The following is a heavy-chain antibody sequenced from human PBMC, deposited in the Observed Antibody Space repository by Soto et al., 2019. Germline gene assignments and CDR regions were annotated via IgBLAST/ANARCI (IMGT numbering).Heavy chain of an antibody. D-gene: IGHD2-8*02. Sequence: QVQLQESGPGLVKPSETLSLTCTVSGASIRSFYWSWIRQPPGKGLEWIGNIYYSGSTNHNPSLKSRVTISVDTSKDQFSLKLSSVSAADTAVYYCAKNRDSGTGGPFDIWGQGTMVTVSS. CDR1: GASIRSFY. J-gene: IGHJ3*02. CDR2: IYYSGST. V-gene: IGHV4-59*01. CDR3: AKNRDSGTGGPFDI.